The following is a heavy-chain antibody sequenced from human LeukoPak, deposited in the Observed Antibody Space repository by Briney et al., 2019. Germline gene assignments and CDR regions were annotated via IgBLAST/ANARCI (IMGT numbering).Heavy chain of an antibody. J-gene: IGHJ3*02. CDR3: ARDSTTGARNAFDI. Sequence: PGRSLRLSCAAAGFTFSSYGMHWVRQAPGKGLEWVAVIWYDGSNKYYADSVKGRFTISRDNSKNTLYLQMNSLRAEDTAVYYCARDSTTGARNAFDIWGQGTMVTVSS. CDR1: GFTFSSYG. CDR2: IWYDGSNK. V-gene: IGHV3-33*01. D-gene: IGHD7-27*01.